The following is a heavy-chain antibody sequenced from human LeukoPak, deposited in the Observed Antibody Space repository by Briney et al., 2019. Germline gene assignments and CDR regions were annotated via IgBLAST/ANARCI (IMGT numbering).Heavy chain of an antibody. Sequence: GGSLRLSCAASGFTFSSYAMHWVRQAPGKGLEWVAVISYDGSNKYYADSVKGRFTISRDNSKNTLYLQMNSLRAEDTAVYYCARGDRWFDPWGQGTLVTVSS. CDR1: GFTFSSYA. CDR3: ARGDRWFDP. J-gene: IGHJ5*02. V-gene: IGHV3-30-3*01. CDR2: ISYDGSNK.